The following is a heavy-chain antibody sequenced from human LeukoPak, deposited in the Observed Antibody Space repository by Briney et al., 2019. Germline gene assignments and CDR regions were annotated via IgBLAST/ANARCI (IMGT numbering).Heavy chain of an antibody. CDR1: EYTFTGYY. D-gene: IGHD2-2*02. V-gene: IGHV1-2*02. CDR2: INPNSGGT. CDR3: ARDHYTGYTGDSDFDY. J-gene: IGHJ4*02. Sequence: GASVKVSCKASEYTFTGYYMHWVRQAPGQGLEWMGWINPNSGGTNYAQKFQDRVTMTRDTSISTAYMELSRLRSGDTAMYYCARDHYTGYTGDSDFDYWGQGTLVTVSS.